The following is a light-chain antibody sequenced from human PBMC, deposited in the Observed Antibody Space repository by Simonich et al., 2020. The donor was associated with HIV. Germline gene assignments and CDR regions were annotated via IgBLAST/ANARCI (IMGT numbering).Light chain of an antibody. CDR3: SSYTSSSTVV. CDR1: SRDVGGYNY. CDR2: DVI. J-gene: IGLJ2*01. Sequence: QSALTQPASVSGSPGQSITISCTGTSRDVGGYNYVSWYQQHPGKAPKLMIYDVIKRPYGVSNRFSGSKSGNTAALTISWLQAEDESDYDCSSYTSSSTVVFGGGTKLTVL. V-gene: IGLV2-14*03.